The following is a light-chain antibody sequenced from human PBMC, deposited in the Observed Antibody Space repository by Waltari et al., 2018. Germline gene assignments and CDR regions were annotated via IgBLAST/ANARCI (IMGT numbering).Light chain of an antibody. CDR3: AAWDDSLNGV. V-gene: IGLV1-44*01. CDR1: GSNLGSYT. Sequence: QSVLTQPPSASGTPGQRVTISCSGSGSNLGSYTVTWYQQLPGTAPKLLIFGNNQRPSGVPDRFSGSKSATSASLAISGLQSEDEGTYYCAAWDDSLNGVFGGGTTLTVL. J-gene: IGLJ2*01. CDR2: GNN.